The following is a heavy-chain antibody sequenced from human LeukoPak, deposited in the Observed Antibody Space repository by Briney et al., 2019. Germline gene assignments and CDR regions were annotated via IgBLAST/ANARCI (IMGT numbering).Heavy chain of an antibody. Sequence: SETLSLTCTVSGVSISSYYWSWIRQPPGKGLEWIGEINHSGSTNYNPSLKSRVTISVDTSKNQFSLKLSSVTAADTAVHYCAAKNWNYFCLDYWGQGTLVTVSS. V-gene: IGHV4-34*01. J-gene: IGHJ4*02. CDR1: GVSISSYY. CDR3: AAKNWNYFCLDY. CDR2: INHSGST. D-gene: IGHD1-7*01.